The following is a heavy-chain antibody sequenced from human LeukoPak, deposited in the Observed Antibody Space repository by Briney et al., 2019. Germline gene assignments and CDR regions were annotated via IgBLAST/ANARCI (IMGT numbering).Heavy chain of an antibody. D-gene: IGHD1-26*01. CDR3: ATSIVGLTYDEHFQH. CDR1: GFTVSTNY. CDR2: IYSGGNS. V-gene: IGHV3-53*01. J-gene: IGHJ1*01. Sequence: GGSLRLSCAASGFTVSTNYMNWVRQAPGKGLEWVLVIYSGGNSYYADSVKGRFTISRDNSKNTLYLQMNSLRAEDTAVYYCATSIVGLTYDEHFQHWGQGTLVTVSS.